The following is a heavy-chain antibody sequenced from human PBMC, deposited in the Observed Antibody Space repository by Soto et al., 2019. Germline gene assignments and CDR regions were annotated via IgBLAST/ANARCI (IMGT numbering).Heavy chain of an antibody. D-gene: IGHD2-2*01. Sequence: GGSLRLSCAASGFTFSSYAMSWVRQAPGKGLEWVSAISGSGGSTYYGDSVKGRFSISRDNSKNKRYLQMNSLKAEDKAVYYCAKATRRYCSSTSCRKSKTAYNWFDPWGQGTLVTVSS. CDR2: ISGSGGST. V-gene: IGHV3-23*01. CDR1: GFTFSSYA. CDR3: AKATRRYCSSTSCRKSKTAYNWFDP. J-gene: IGHJ5*02.